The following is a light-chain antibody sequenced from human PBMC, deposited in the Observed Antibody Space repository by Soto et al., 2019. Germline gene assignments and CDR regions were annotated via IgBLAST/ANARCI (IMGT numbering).Light chain of an antibody. Sequence: EIVLTQSPATLSLSPGERATLSCRASQSVSSYLAWYQQRPGQGPRLLIYDASNRATGIPARFSGSGSGTDFTLTISSLEPEDSAVYYCQQRSNWPSITFGQGTRLEI. CDR3: QQRSNWPSIT. J-gene: IGKJ5*01. V-gene: IGKV3-11*01. CDR2: DAS. CDR1: QSVSSY.